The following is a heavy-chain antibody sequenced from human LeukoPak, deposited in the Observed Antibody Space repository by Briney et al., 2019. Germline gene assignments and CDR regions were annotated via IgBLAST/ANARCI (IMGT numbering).Heavy chain of an antibody. CDR3: VRSGSSGYYVY. Sequence: GGSLRLSCAASGFTFSNYWMHWVRQAPGKGLVWVSGINSDGSSISYADSVKGRFTISRDNAKNTLYLRMNSLRAEDTAVYYCVRSGSSGYYVYWGQGTLVTVSS. D-gene: IGHD3-22*01. J-gene: IGHJ4*02. CDR2: INSDGSSI. CDR1: GFTFSNYW. V-gene: IGHV3-74*01.